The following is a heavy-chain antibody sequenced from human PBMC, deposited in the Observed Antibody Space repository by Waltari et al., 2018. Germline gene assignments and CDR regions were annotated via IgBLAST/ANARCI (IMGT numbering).Heavy chain of an antibody. Sequence: QLQLQESGPGLVKPSETLSLTCTVSGGSISSSSYYWGWIRQPPGKGLEWIGSIYYSGGPSYHPSLTSRVTISVDTSKNQFSLKLSSVTAADTAVYYCATVRPYSSSSGGAIDYWGQGTLVTVSS. CDR3: ATVRPYSSSSGGAIDY. CDR2: IYYSGGP. D-gene: IGHD6-6*01. J-gene: IGHJ4*02. V-gene: IGHV4-39*07. CDR1: GGSISSSSYY.